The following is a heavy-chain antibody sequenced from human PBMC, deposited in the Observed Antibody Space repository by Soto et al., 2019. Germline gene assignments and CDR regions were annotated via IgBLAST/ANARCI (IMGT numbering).Heavy chain of an antibody. J-gene: IGHJ4*02. CDR3: ATPGTYSSSSIDY. CDR2: IYYSGST. Sequence: PSLTLSLTCTVSGGSISSYYWSWIRQPPGKGLEWIGYIYYSGSTNYNPSLKSRVTISVDTSKNQFSLKLSSVTAADTAVYYCATPGTYSSSSIDYWGQGTLVTVPQ. D-gene: IGHD6-6*01. CDR1: GGSISSYY. V-gene: IGHV4-59*08.